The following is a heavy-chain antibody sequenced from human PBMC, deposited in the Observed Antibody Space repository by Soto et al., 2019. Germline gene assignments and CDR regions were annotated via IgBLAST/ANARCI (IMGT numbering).Heavy chain of an antibody. CDR2: ISYDENNK. CDR3: ARADAYYGMDV. V-gene: IGHV3-30-3*01. CDR1: GFTLSSYV. J-gene: IGHJ6*02. Sequence: QVQLVESGGGVVQPGRSLRLSCAASGFTLSSYVMHWVRQAPGKGLEWVAVISYDENNKNYADYVKGRFTISRDNSKNTLYLQMNSLRAEDTAVYYCARADAYYGMDVWGQGTTVTVSS.